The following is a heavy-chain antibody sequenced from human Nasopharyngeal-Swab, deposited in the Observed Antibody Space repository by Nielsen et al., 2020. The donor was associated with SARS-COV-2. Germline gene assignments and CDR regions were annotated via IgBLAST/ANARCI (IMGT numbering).Heavy chain of an antibody. J-gene: IGHJ3*02. Sequence: WARQAPGQGREGMGGFIPIFGTANYAQKFQGRVTITADKSTSIAYMELSSLRSEDTAVYYCARVGSRGGNAFDIWGQGTMVTVSS. V-gene: IGHV1-69*06. CDR2: FIPIFGTA. CDR3: ARVGSRGGNAFDI. D-gene: IGHD1-26*01.